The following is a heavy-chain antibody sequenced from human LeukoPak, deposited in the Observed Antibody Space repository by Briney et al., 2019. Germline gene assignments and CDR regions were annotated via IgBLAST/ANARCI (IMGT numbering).Heavy chain of an antibody. V-gene: IGHV4-59*01. J-gene: IGHJ5*02. CDR1: GGSISSYY. CDR2: IYYSGST. D-gene: IGHD3-10*01. CDR3: ARGARMWFGELLWGNWFGP. Sequence: SETLSLTCTVSGGSISSYYWSWIRQPPGKGLEWIGYIYYSGSTNYNPSLKSRVTISVDTSKNQFSLKLSSVTAADTAVYYCARGARMWFGELLWGNWFGPWGQGTLVTVSS.